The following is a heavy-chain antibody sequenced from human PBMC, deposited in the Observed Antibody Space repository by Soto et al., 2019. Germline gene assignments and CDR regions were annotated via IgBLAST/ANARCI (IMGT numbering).Heavy chain of an antibody. Sequence: SETLSLTCTVSNDSIRSGTYYWAWIRPPPGRGLEWIGSLSYLGTTDYNPSLKSRVTISKDASKNQFSLKLSSVTAAETAVYYCATGRCESGWFEADCWCRGSLLSVSS. D-gene: IGHD6-19*01. V-gene: IGHV4-39*01. J-gene: IGHJ4*02. CDR3: ATGRCESGWFEADC. CDR2: LSYLGTT. CDR1: NDSIRSGTYY.